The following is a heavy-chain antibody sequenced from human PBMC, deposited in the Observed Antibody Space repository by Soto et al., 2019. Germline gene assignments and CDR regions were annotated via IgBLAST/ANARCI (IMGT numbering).Heavy chain of an antibody. CDR1: GFIFDDYG. Sequence: PGGSLRLSCAASGFIFDDYGVTWVRQTPGKGLEWVSTINWNGGNTGYADSVKGRFTISRDNAKNSVYLQMNSLRAEDTALYYCARSTSYDTTHFDYWGQGTLVTVSS. CDR3: ARSTSYDTTHFDY. CDR2: INWNGGNT. J-gene: IGHJ4*02. D-gene: IGHD5-12*01. V-gene: IGHV3-20*04.